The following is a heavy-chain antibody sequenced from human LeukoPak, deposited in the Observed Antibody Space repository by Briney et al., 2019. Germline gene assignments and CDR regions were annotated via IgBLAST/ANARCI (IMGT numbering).Heavy chain of an antibody. V-gene: IGHV4-39*01. CDR3: ARVPTVTFFDY. CDR2: IYYSGST. J-gene: IGHJ4*02. Sequence: SETLSLTCTVSGGSISSSSSYWGWIRQPPGKGLEWIGSIYYSGSTYYNPSLKSRVTISVDTSKNQFSLKLSSVTAADTAVYYCARVPTVTFFDYWGQGTLVTASS. D-gene: IGHD4-17*01. CDR1: GGSISSSSSY.